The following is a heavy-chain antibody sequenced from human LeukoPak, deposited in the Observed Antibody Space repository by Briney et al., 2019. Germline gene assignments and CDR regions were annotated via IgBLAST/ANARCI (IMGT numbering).Heavy chain of an antibody. J-gene: IGHJ4*02. Sequence: PGGSLRLSCAASGFTFSSYSMNWVRQAPGKGLEWVSSISSSSSYIYYADSVKGRFTISRDNAKNSLCLQMNSLRAEDTAVYYCARVSIAAAAVDYWGQGTLVTVSS. CDR3: ARVSIAAAAVDY. CDR2: ISSSSSYI. V-gene: IGHV3-21*01. CDR1: GFTFSSYS. D-gene: IGHD6-13*01.